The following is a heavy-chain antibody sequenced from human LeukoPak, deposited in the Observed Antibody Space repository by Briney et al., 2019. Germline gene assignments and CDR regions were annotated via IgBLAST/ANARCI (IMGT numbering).Heavy chain of an antibody. V-gene: IGHV3-48*03. CDR1: GFTFSSYE. CDR3: AKLPYPFQYYFDY. J-gene: IGHJ4*02. CDR2: ISSSGGTI. D-gene: IGHD2-2*02. Sequence: PGGSLRLSCAASGFTFSSYEMNWVRQAPRKGLEWVSYISSSGGTIYYADSVKGRSTISRDNSKNTLYLQMNSLRAEDTAVYYCAKLPYPFQYYFDYWGQRTLVTVSS.